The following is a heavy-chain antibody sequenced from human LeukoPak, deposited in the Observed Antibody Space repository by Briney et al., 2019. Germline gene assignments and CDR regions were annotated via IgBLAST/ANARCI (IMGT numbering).Heavy chain of an antibody. CDR3: ARDSSDCSSTSCPPGY. Sequence: PSETLSLTCTVSGYSISSGYYWGWIRQPPGKGLEWIGRIYTSGSTNYNPSLKSRVTMSVDTSKNQFSLKLSSVTAADTAVYYCARDSSDCSSTSCPPGYWGQGTLVTVSS. V-gene: IGHV4-38-2*02. D-gene: IGHD2-2*01. CDR2: IYTSGST. J-gene: IGHJ4*02. CDR1: GYSISSGYY.